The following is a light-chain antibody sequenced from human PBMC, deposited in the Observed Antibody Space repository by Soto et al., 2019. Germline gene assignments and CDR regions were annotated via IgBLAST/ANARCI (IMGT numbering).Light chain of an antibody. CDR3: QQSYSPFIT. CDR2: AAS. Sequence: DIQMTQSPSSLSAYVGDRVTITCRASQSLSSYLDWYQQKPVKAAKLLIYAASSLKSGVPSRFSGTRSGTDFTLTISSLQPEDFAPYYCQQSYSPFITFGRGKRLEL. V-gene: IGKV1-39*01. J-gene: IGKJ5*01. CDR1: QSLSSY.